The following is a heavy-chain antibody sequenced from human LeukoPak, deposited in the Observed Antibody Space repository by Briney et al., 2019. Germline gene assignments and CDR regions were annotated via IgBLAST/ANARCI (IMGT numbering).Heavy chain of an antibody. CDR1: GYTFTGYY. D-gene: IGHD1-26*01. Sequence: ASVKVSCKASGYTFTGYYMHWVRQAPGQGLEWMGWINPNSGGTNYAQKFQGRVTMTRDTPISTAYMELSRLRSDDTAVYYCARDHGYSGSYEPINYFDYWGQGTLVTVSS. J-gene: IGHJ4*02. CDR3: ARDHGYSGSYEPINYFDY. V-gene: IGHV1-2*02. CDR2: INPNSGGT.